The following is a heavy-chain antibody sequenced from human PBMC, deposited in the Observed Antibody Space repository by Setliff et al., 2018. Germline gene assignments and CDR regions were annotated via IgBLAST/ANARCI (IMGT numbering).Heavy chain of an antibody. V-gene: IGHV3-23*01. CDR3: ARVVDMGWFDP. J-gene: IGHJ5*02. CDR1: GFTFSSYA. Sequence: GSLRLSCAGSGFTFSSYAMSWVRQAPGKGLEWVSTISDSGGSTYYADSVKGRFTISRDSSKNTLYLQMNSLRAEDTAVYYCARVVDMGWFDPWGQGTLVTAPQ. CDR2: ISDSGGST.